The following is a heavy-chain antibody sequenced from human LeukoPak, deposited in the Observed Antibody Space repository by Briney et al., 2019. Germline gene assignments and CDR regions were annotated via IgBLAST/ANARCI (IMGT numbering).Heavy chain of an antibody. CDR3: ASHSSGWSD. Sequence: GGSLRLXCAASGFTFSSYEMNWVRQAPGKGLEWVSYISSSGSTIYYADPVKGRFTISRDNAKNSLYLQMNSLRAEDTAVYYCASHSSGWSDWGQGTLVTVSS. D-gene: IGHD6-19*01. CDR1: GFTFSSYE. CDR2: ISSSGSTI. V-gene: IGHV3-48*03. J-gene: IGHJ4*02.